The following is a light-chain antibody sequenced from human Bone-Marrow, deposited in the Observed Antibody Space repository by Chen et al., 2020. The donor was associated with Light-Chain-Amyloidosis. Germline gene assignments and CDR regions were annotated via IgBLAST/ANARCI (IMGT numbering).Light chain of an antibody. V-gene: IGLV2-14*01. CDR2: EVT. CDR3: SSYTIPNTLV. J-gene: IGLJ1*01. CDR1: SSDVGGDNH. Sequence: QSALTQPASVSGSPGQSITISCTGTSSDVGGDNHVSWYQQHPDKAPKLMSYEVTNRPSWVPERFSGSKSDNTAALTISGLQTEDEADDFCSSYTIPNTLVFGSCTRVTVL.